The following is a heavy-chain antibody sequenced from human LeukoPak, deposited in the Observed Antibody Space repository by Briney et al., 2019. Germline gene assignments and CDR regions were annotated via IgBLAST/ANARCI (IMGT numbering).Heavy chain of an antibody. CDR1: GFTFSSYA. J-gene: IGHJ4*02. CDR2: ISYDGSNK. Sequence: PGGSLRLSCAASGFTFSSYAMHWVRQAPGKGLEWVAVISYDGSNKYYADSVEGRFTISRDNSKNTLYLQMNSLGAEDTAVYYCAKSIAVASPQGYWGQGTLVTVSS. D-gene: IGHD6-19*01. CDR3: AKSIAVASPQGY. V-gene: IGHV3-30*04.